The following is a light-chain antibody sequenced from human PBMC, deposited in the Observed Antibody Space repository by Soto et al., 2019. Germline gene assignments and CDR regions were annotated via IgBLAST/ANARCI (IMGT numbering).Light chain of an antibody. Sequence: IQLTHSPSSLSASVGDRVTITCLASQGISNYLAWYQRKPGKVPKLLIYAASTLQSGVPSRFSGSGSGTDFTLTISCLQSEDFATYYCQQYYSFPLTFGGGTKVDIK. CDR1: QGISNY. CDR2: AAS. V-gene: IGKV1-9*01. CDR3: QQYYSFPLT. J-gene: IGKJ4*01.